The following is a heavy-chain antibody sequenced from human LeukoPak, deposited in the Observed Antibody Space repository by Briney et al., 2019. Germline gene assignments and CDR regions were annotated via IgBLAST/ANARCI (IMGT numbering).Heavy chain of an antibody. Sequence: GGSLRLSCAASGFTVSSNYMNWVRQAPGKGLEWVSLIYTGGNTFYADSVKGRFTISRDNAKNSLYLQMNSLRAEDTAVYYCASSYYDSRNWGQGTLVTVSS. CDR1: GFTVSSNY. J-gene: IGHJ4*02. CDR3: ASSYYDSRN. CDR2: IYTGGNT. D-gene: IGHD3-22*01. V-gene: IGHV3-53*01.